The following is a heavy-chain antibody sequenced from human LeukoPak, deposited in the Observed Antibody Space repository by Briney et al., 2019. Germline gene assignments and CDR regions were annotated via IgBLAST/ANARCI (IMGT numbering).Heavy chain of an antibody. CDR2: IVPILGIA. Sequence: SVKVSCKASGGTFSSYAIIWVRQAPGQGLEWMGRIVPILGIANYAQKFQGRVTITAAKSTSTAYMELSSLRSEDTAVYYCARSHSSGGADYWGQGTLVTVSS. CDR1: GGTFSSYA. D-gene: IGHD6-6*01. V-gene: IGHV1-69*04. CDR3: ARSHSSGGADY. J-gene: IGHJ4*02.